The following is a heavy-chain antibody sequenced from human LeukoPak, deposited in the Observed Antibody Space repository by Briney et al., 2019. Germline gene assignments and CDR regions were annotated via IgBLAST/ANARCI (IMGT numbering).Heavy chain of an antibody. J-gene: IGHJ4*02. CDR1: GGSISSYY. Sequence: PSETLSLTCTVSGGSISSYYWSWIRQPPGKGLEWIGYIYYSGSTNYNPSLKSRVTISVDTSKNQFSLKLSSVTAADTAVYYCARDLGGRGYSYGYDYWGQGTLVTASS. CDR2: IYYSGST. D-gene: IGHD5-18*01. V-gene: IGHV4-59*01. CDR3: ARDLGGRGYSYGYDY.